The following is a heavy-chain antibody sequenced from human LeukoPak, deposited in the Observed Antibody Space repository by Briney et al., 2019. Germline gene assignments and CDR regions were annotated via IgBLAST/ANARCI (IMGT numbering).Heavy chain of an antibody. J-gene: IGHJ4*02. Sequence: SETLSLTCTVSGGSIGSYHWSWIRQPPGKGLEWIGYIYYSGSANHNPSLKSRVTISVDTSKNQFSLKLSSVTAADTAVYYCARAPWGRSDFWSGHPYYFDYWGQGTLVTVSS. V-gene: IGHV4-59*01. D-gene: IGHD3-3*01. CDR2: IYYSGSA. CDR1: GGSIGSYH. CDR3: ARAPWGRSDFWSGHPYYFDY.